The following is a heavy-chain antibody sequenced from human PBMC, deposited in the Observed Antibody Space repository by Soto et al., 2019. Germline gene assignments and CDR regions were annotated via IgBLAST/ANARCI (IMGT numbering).Heavy chain of an antibody. J-gene: IGHJ5*02. CDR3: AKGDNLGPKTGYAFDP. V-gene: IGHV6-1*01. D-gene: IGHD5-12*01. Sequence: PSETRSRTCAISGGSVSSNTASWNWIRQSPSRGLEWLGRTYFRSKWYNDYAVSVKSRIIINPDTSNNQFSLQLNSVTPEDTAVYFCAKGDNLGPKTGYAFDPWGQGIMVTVSS. CDR2: TYFRSKWYN. CDR1: GGSVSSNTAS.